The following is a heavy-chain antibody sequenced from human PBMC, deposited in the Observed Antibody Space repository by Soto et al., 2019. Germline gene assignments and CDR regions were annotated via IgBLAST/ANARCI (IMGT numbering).Heavy chain of an antibody. CDR2: SSGNGDRV. CDR1: GFTLNSYA. J-gene: IGHJ6*02. D-gene: IGHD3-16*01. Sequence: EIQLLESGGGLVQPGGSLRLSCVGSGFTLNSYAMTWVRQAPGKGLEWVSGSSGNGDRVSHADSVKGRFTISRDNSKNTLYLHMNSLRAEDTALYYCAKELWLWLGGQMDVWGQGTTVTVSS. V-gene: IGHV3-23*01. CDR3: AKELWLWLGGQMDV.